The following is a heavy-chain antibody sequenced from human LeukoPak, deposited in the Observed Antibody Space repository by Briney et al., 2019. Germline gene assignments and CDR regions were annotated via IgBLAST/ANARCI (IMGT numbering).Heavy chain of an antibody. CDR2: ISYDGSNK. D-gene: IGHD6-19*01. Sequence: GGSLRLSCAASGFTFSSYAMHWVRQAPGKGLEWVAVISYDGSNKYYADSVKGRFTISRDNSKNTLYLQMNSLRAEDTAVYYCAKDETPGWSSGPPVYWGQGTLVTVSS. J-gene: IGHJ4*02. CDR1: GFTFSSYA. CDR3: AKDETPGWSSGPPVY. V-gene: IGHV3-30-3*01.